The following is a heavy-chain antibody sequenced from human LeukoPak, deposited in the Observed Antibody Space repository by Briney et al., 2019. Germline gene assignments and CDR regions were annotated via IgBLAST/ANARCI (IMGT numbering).Heavy chain of an antibody. V-gene: IGHV3-23*01. D-gene: IGHD5-12*01. CDR3: AKDRQIVATILDY. CDR1: GFTFSSYD. J-gene: IGHJ4*02. CDR2: ISGSGGST. Sequence: PGGSLRLSCAASGFTFSSYDMSWVRQAPGKGLEWVSAISGSGGSTYYADSVKGRFTISRDNSKNTLYLQMNSLRAEDTAVYCCAKDRQIVATILDYWGQGTLVTVSS.